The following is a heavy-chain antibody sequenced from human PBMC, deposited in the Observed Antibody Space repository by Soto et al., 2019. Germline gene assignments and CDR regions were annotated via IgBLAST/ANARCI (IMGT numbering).Heavy chain of an antibody. Sequence: GGSLRLSCAASGFTFSSYAMSWVRQAPGEGLEWVSAISGSGGSTYYADSVKGRFTISRDNSKNTLYLQMNSLRAEDSAVYYCAKDRANYLYFDYWGQGTLVTVSS. D-gene: IGHD4-4*01. CDR3: AKDRANYLYFDY. CDR1: GFTFSSYA. J-gene: IGHJ4*02. CDR2: ISGSGGST. V-gene: IGHV3-23*01.